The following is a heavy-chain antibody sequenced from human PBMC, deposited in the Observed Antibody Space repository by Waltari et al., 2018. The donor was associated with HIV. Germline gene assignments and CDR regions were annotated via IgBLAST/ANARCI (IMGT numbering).Heavy chain of an antibody. V-gene: IGHV3-48*02. CDR1: GFSFSRYS. Sequence: EVQLVESGGNLVQPGGSLKPSCEASGFSFSRYSMNWVRQAPGKGPEWISYIHSSGSRIYYADSVKGRFTISRDNAKNSLYLQMNSLRDEDTAVYYCVAAGDYWGQGTLVTVSS. J-gene: IGHJ4*02. CDR2: IHSSGSRI. CDR3: VAAGDY.